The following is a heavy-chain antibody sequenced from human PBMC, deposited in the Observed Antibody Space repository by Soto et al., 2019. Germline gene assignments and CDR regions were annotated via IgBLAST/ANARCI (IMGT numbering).Heavy chain of an antibody. CDR2: VKSKADGGTA. CDR3: NTYPDFWGGHTPL. V-gene: IGHV3-15*07. Sequence: EVQLVESGGGLVKPGGSLRLSCAASGFSISNAWMHWVRQAPGKGLEWVGRVKSKADGGTADYAAPVKGRFTISRDDSKNTQYLQMNSLKLEDTAVYYCNTYPDFWGGHTPLWGQGTLVIVSS. CDR1: GFSISNAW. D-gene: IGHD3-3*01. J-gene: IGHJ4*02.